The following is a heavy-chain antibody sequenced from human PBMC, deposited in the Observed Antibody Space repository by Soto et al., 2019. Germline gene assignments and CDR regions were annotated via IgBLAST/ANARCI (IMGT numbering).Heavy chain of an antibody. CDR3: AKGGVNTPLDY. Sequence: EVQLLESGGGLVQPGGSLRLSCAASGFTFSSYGMSWVRQAPGKGLEWVSSINSAGSTYYADSVKGRFTISRDNSKNTLYVQMNSLRAEDTAVYYCAKGGVNTPLDYWGQGTLVTVSS. J-gene: IGHJ4*02. CDR2: INSAGST. CDR1: GFTFSSYG. D-gene: IGHD2-2*02. V-gene: IGHV3-23*01.